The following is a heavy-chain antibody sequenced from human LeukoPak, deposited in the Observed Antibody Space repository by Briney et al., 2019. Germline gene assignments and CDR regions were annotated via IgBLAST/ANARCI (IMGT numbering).Heavy chain of an antibody. CDR2: INWNGGST. D-gene: IGHD3-10*01. V-gene: IGHV3-20*01. J-gene: IGHJ4*02. Sequence: PGGSLRLSCSASGFTFDDYGMSWVLQAPGKGLEWVSGINWNGGSTGYADSVKGRFTISRDNAKNSLYLQMNSLRAEDTALYHCAAVWFGELLPHYWGQGTLATVSS. CDR3: AAVWFGELLPHY. CDR1: GFTFDDYG.